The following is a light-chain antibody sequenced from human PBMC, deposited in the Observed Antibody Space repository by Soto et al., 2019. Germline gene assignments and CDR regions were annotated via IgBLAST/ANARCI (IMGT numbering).Light chain of an antibody. J-gene: IGKJ5*01. V-gene: IGKV1-39*01. CDR1: QSISIS. CDR3: QQTYTTPEIT. Sequence: DIQMTKSPSSLSASVRDRVTITCRVSQSISISLNWYQLKPGKAPNLLMYGASYLKSGVPTRFSGSGSGTDFTLTISSLQPEDFATYYCQQTYTTPEITFGQGTRLEIK. CDR2: GAS.